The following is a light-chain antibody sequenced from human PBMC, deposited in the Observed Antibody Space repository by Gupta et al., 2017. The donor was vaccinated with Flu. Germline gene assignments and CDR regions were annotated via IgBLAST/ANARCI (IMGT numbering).Light chain of an antibody. J-gene: IGKJ4*01. Sequence: GTLYLSPGEKATLSCRASQSVGSNYLSWYQQKPGQTPRLLIYAASSRATGIPARFSGSGSGTDFTLTITRLEPEDFAVYYCHQEDKSPLTFGCGTKVEIK. CDR3: HQEDKSPLT. CDR2: AAS. V-gene: IGKV3-20*01. CDR1: QSVGSNY.